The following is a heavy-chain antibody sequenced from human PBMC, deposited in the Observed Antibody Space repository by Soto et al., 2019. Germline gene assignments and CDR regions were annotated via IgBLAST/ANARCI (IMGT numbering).Heavy chain of an antibody. J-gene: IGHJ5*02. CDR3: ARVSRPVVVVEYWFDP. V-gene: IGHV3-74*01. Sequence: EVQLVESGGGLVQPGGSLRLSCAASGFTFSSYWMHWVRQAPGKGLVWVSRINSDGCSTSYADSVKGRFTISRDNAKNTLYLQMNSLRAEDTAVYYCARVSRPVVVVEYWFDPWGQGTLVTVSS. D-gene: IGHD2-15*01. CDR2: INSDGCST. CDR1: GFTFSSYW.